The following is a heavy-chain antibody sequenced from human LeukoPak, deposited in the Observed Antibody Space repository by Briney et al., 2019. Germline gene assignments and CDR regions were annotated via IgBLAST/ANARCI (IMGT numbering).Heavy chain of an antibody. D-gene: IGHD1-1*01. J-gene: IGHJ4*02. CDR3: AGQWNKGY. CDR1: GFTFSSYW. Sequence: GGSLRLSCAASGFTFSSYWMNWVRQAPGKGLEWVSSISSSSSYIYYADSVKGRFTISRDNAKNSLYLQMNSLRAEDTAVCYCAGQWNKGYWGQGTLVTVSS. CDR2: ISSSSSYI. V-gene: IGHV3-21*01.